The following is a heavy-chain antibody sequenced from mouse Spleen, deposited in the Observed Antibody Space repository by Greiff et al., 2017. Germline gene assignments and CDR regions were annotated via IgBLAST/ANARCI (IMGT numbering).Heavy chain of an antibody. V-gene: IGHV1-82*01. CDR2: IYPGDGDT. J-gene: IGHJ1*01. Sequence: VQLQESGPELVKPGASVKISCKASGYAFSSSWMNWVKQRPGKGLEWIGRIYPGDGDTNYNGKFKGKATLTADKSSSTAYMQLSSLTSEDSAVYFCAREKTGTGWYFDVWGAGTTVTVSS. D-gene: IGHD4-1*01. CDR3: AREKTGTGWYFDV. CDR1: GYAFSSSW.